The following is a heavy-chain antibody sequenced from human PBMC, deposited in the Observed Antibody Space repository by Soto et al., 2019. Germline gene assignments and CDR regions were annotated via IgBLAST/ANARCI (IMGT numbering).Heavy chain of an antibody. V-gene: IGHV4-30-4*01. Sequence: QVQLQESGPGLVKPSQTLSLTCTVSGGSISSGDYYWSWIRQPQGKGLEWIGDIYYSGSPYYNASLKSRVTTAVDTSKNQCSLKLSSVTAADTAVCYCEGMDVWGQGTTVTVSS. CDR3: EGMDV. J-gene: IGHJ6*02. CDR1: GGSISSGDYY. CDR2: IYYSGSP.